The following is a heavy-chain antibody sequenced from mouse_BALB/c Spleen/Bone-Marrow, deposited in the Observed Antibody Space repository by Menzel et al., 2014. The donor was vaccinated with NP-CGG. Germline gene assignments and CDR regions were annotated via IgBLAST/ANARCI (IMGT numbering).Heavy chain of an antibody. J-gene: IGHJ2*01. CDR1: GYTFTNSW. CDR3: ARHHRYAYYFDY. Sequence: QVQLQQSGSVLVRPGASVKLSCKASGYTFTNSWIHWAKQRPGQGLEWIGEIHPNSGNTNFNENFKVKATLTVDTSSSTAYVDLSSLTAEDSAVYYCARHHRYAYYFDYWGQGTTLTVSS. D-gene: IGHD2-14*01. V-gene: IGHV1S130*01. CDR2: IHPNSGNT.